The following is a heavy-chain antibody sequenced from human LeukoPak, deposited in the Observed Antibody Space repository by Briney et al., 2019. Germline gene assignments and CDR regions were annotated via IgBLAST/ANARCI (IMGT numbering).Heavy chain of an antibody. J-gene: IGHJ4*02. CDR1: GFTFSSYW. Sequence: GGSLRLSCAASGFTFSSYWMHWVRQAPGKGLVWVSRINSDGSSTTYTDSVKGRFTISRDNAKNTLYLQMNSLRAEDTAVYYCARDPAPGGWYDYWGQGTLVTVSS. D-gene: IGHD6-19*01. CDR2: INSDGSST. CDR3: ARDPAPGGWYDY. V-gene: IGHV3-74*01.